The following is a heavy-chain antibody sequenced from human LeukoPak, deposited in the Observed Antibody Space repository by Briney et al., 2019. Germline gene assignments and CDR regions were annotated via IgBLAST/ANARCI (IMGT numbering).Heavy chain of an antibody. Sequence: TLSLTCTVSGGSISGYFWSWIRQPPGKALEWLALIYWNDDKRYSPSPKSRLTITKDTSKNQVVLTMTNMDPVDTATYYCAHRRTNEGYVDYWGQGTLVTVSS. V-gene: IGHV2-5*01. CDR3: AHRRTNEGYVDY. CDR2: IYWNDDK. J-gene: IGHJ4*02. CDR1: GGSISGYF. D-gene: IGHD2-2*01.